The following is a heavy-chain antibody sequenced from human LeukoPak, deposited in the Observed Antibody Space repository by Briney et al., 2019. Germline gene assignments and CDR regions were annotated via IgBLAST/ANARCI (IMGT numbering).Heavy chain of an antibody. Sequence: TGGSLRLSCAASGFTFSSYSMNWVRQAPGKGLEWVSSISSSRSYIYYADSVKGRFTISRDNAKNSLYLQMNSLRAEDTAVYYCASFEYYDFGVVPDYWGQGTLVAVSS. CDR2: ISSSRSYI. D-gene: IGHD3-3*01. J-gene: IGHJ4*02. CDR1: GFTFSSYS. V-gene: IGHV3-21*01. CDR3: ASFEYYDFGVVPDY.